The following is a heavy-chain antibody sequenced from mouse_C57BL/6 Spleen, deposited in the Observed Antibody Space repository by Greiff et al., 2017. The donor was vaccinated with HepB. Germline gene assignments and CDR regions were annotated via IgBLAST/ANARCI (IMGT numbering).Heavy chain of an antibody. CDR2: INPNNGGT. D-gene: IGHD2-3*01. CDR3: AREGPYDGYLFAY. CDR1: GYTFTDYY. J-gene: IGHJ3*01. V-gene: IGHV1-26*01. Sequence: EVQLQQSGPELVKPGASVKISCKASGYTFTDYYMNWVKQSHGKSLEWIGDINPNNGGTSYNQKFKGKATLTVDKSSSTAYMELRSLTSEDSAVYYCAREGPYDGYLFAYWGQGTLVTVSA.